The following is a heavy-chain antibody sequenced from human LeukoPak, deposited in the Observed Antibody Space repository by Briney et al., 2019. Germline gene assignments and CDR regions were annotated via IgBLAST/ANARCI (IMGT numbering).Heavy chain of an antibody. Sequence: GGSLRLSCAASGFTFSSYGMHWVRQAPGKGLEWVAVISYDGSNKYYADSVKGRFTISGDNSKNTLYLQMNSLRAEDTAVYYCAGGQQLVDKQLPYYYYYGMDVWGQGTTVTVSS. J-gene: IGHJ6*02. CDR1: GFTFSSYG. D-gene: IGHD6-13*01. V-gene: IGHV3-30*03. CDR2: ISYDGSNK. CDR3: AGGQQLVDKQLPYYYYYGMDV.